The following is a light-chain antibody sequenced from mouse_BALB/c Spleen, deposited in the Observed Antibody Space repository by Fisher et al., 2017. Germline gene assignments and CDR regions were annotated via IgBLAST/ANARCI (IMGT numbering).Light chain of an antibody. CDR2: HGT. CDR3: LQYDEFPYT. J-gene: IGKJ2*01. V-gene: IGKV14-100*01. CDR1: QGISSN. Sequence: DIVLTQTPSSMSVSLGVTVSITCHASQGISSNIGWLQQKPGKSFKGLIYHGTNLEDGVPSRFSGSGSGQDYSLTISSLEYEDMGIYYCLQYDEFPYTFGGGTKLEIK.